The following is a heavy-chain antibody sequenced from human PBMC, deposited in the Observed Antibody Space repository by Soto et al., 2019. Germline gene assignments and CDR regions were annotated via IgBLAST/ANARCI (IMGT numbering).Heavy chain of an antibody. CDR2: ISSSSYI. Sequence: GGSLRLSCAASGLTFNIYSMNWVRQAPGKGLEWVSSISSSSYIYYADSVKGRFTISRDNAKNSLYLQMNSLRAEDTAVYFCARSPGRDGYNHFDYWGQGALVTVSS. CDR1: GLTFNIYS. D-gene: IGHD5-12*01. CDR3: ARSPGRDGYNHFDY. J-gene: IGHJ4*02. V-gene: IGHV3-21*06.